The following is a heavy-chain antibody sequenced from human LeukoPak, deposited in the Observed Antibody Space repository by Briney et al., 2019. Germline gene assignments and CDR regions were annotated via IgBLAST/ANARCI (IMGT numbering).Heavy chain of an antibody. CDR1: GFTFSDTW. Sequence: GGSLRLSCAARGFTFSDTWMSWVRQAAGQGLEWVGRIQSKADGGTAAYAVPVKVRLIISRDNSKNSVYLQMDSLKIEDTGVYYCTTVYYCGQGAVVTVAS. J-gene: IGHJ4*02. CDR3: TTVYY. V-gene: IGHV3-15*01. CDR2: IQSKADGGTA.